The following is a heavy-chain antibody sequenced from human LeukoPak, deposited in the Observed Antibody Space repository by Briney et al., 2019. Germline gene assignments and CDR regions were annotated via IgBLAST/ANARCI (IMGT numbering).Heavy chain of an antibody. CDR2: ISGSGGST. CDR3: ARDHYCSSTSCYLHYGMDV. J-gene: IGHJ6*02. V-gene: IGHV3-23*01. D-gene: IGHD2-2*01. Sequence: GGSLRLSCAASGFTFSSYAMSWVRQAPGKGLEWVSAISGSGGSTYYADSVKGRFTISRDNSKNTLYLQMNSLRAEDTAVYYCARDHYCSSTSCYLHYGMDVWGQGTTVTVSS. CDR1: GFTFSSYA.